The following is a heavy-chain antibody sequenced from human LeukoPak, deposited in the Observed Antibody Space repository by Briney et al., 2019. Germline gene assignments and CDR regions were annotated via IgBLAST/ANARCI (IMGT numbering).Heavy chain of an antibody. D-gene: IGHD3-16*02. CDR1: GFIFSSYE. CDR3: ARDMQLST. J-gene: IGHJ3*01. Sequence: PGGSLRLSCEASGFIFSSYEMNWVRQAPGKGLEWVSYISTTGTTIYYSDSVRGRFTISRDNARNSLFLQMNSLRAEDTAIYYCARDMQLSTWGLGTMVTVSS. CDR2: ISTTGTTI. V-gene: IGHV3-48*03.